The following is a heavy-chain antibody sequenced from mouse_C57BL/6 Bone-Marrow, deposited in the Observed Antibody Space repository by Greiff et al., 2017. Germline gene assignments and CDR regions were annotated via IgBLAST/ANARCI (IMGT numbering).Heavy chain of an antibody. J-gene: IGHJ1*03. CDR2: ISNLAYSI. CDR3: ARRSSFLWLRRDWYFDV. CDR1: GFTFSDYG. Sequence: EVKLMESGGGLVQPGGSLKLSCAASGFTFSDYGMAWVRQAPRKGPEWVAFISNLAYSIYYADTVPGRFTISRENAKNTLYLEMSSLRSEDTAMYYCARRSSFLWLRRDWYFDVWGTGTTVTVSS. V-gene: IGHV5-15*04. D-gene: IGHD2-2*01.